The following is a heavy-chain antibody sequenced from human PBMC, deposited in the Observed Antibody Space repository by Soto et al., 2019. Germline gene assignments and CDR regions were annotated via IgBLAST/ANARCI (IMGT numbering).Heavy chain of an antibody. J-gene: IGHJ4*02. CDR1: GFTFSSYA. CDR2: ISYDGSNK. D-gene: IGHD2-21*02. V-gene: IGHV3-30*04. CDR3: AREQGDWGRYFDY. Sequence: GGSLRLSCAASGFTFSSYAMHWVRQAPGKGLEWVAVISYDGSNKYYADSVKGRFTISRDNSKNTLYLQMTSLRAEDTAVYYCAREQGDWGRYFDYWGQGTLVTVSS.